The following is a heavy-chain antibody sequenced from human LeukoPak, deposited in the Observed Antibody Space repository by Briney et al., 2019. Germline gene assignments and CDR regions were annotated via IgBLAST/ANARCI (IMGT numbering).Heavy chain of an antibody. CDR1: GGSSSSSSYS. Sequence: SETLSLTCTVSGGSSSSSSYSWGWIRQPPGKGLEWIGSFYYSGSTYYNPSLKSRVTISVDTSKNQFSLRLSSVTAADTAVYYSARLGEYSYYFDYWGQGSLVTVSS. CDR3: ARLGEYSYYFDY. V-gene: IGHV4-39*01. CDR2: FYYSGST. J-gene: IGHJ4*02. D-gene: IGHD4-11*01.